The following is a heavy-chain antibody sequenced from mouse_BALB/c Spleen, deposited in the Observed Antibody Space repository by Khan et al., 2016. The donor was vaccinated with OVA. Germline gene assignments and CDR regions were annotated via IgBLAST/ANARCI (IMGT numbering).Heavy chain of an antibody. CDR1: GYAFTHYL. CDR3: ARGFYDGYGGWFAY. V-gene: IGHV1-54*01. Sequence: QVQLKQSGTELVRPGTSVKVSCKASGYAFTHYLIEWVKQRPGQGLEWIGVMNPGSGVTNYNEKFEGKATLTADNSSSTAYMYLSSLTSDESAVYFCARGFYDGYGGWFAYWGQGTLVTVSA. D-gene: IGHD2-3*01. CDR2: MNPGSGVT. J-gene: IGHJ3*01.